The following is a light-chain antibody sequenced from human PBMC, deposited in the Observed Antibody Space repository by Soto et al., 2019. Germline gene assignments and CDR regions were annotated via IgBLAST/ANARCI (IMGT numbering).Light chain of an antibody. Sequence: QSVLTQPPSVSGAPGQRVTISCTGSSSNIGAGYDVHWYRQLPGTAPKLLIYGNTNRPSGVPDRCSGSKSGTSASLAITWLQAEDEADYYCQSYDSSLSAVVFGGGTKLTVL. CDR3: QSYDSSLSAVV. CDR1: SSNIGAGYD. J-gene: IGLJ2*01. CDR2: GNT. V-gene: IGLV1-40*01.